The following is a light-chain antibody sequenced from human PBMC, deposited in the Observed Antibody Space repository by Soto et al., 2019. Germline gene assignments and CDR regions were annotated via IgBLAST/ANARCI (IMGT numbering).Light chain of an antibody. CDR3: QQYGSSRWT. CDR1: QSVSSIY. V-gene: IGKV3-20*01. CDR2: GAS. J-gene: IGKJ1*01. Sequence: EFVLTQSPGTLSLSPGERATLSCRASQSVSSIYLAWYQQKPGQAPRLLIYGASSRATGIPDRFSGSGSGTDVTLTISRLEPEDFAVYYCQQYGSSRWTFGQGTKVEI.